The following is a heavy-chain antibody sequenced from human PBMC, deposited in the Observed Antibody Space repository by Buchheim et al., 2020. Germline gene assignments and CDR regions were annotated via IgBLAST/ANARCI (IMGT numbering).Heavy chain of an antibody. CDR3: AILLDGIAVADTPSTKNF. CDR1: GFTFSSYA. CDR2: ISGSGGST. D-gene: IGHD6-19*01. V-gene: IGHV3-23*01. Sequence: EVQLLESGGGLVQPGGSLRLSCAASGFTFSSYAMSWVRQDPGEGLEWVSAISGSGGSTSYADSVKGRFTISRDTSKNTLYLQMSSLRAEDTAVYYCAILLDGIAVADTPSTKNFWGQGTL. J-gene: IGHJ4*02.